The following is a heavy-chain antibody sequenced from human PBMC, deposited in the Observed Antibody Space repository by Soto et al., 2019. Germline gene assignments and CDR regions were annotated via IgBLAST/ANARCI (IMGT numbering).Heavy chain of an antibody. CDR2: INSDASHT. V-gene: IGHV3-74*01. CDR3: VRDGHCLTTSCSVNWFDP. Sequence: EVQLVESGGGLVQPGGSLRLSCAASGFTFSTYWMHWIRQVPGKGLEWVSRINSDASHTYYADSVKGRFTISRDNAKNTLHVYMNSLRAEDTAVYYCVRDGHCLTTSCSVNWFDPWGQGTLVTVSS. D-gene: IGHD2-2*01. J-gene: IGHJ5*02. CDR1: GFTFSTYW.